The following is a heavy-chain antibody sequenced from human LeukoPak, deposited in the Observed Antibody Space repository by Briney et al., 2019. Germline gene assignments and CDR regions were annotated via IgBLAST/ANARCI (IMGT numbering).Heavy chain of an antibody. J-gene: IGHJ4*02. Sequence: GGSLRLSCAASGFTFSSYYMSWVRQTPGGGREWVANIKQGGSEKKYVDSVKGRFTISRDNAKNSLYLQMNSLRAEDTAVYYCARDCWGIKVMDGFDNWGQGTLVTVSS. V-gene: IGHV3-7*01. CDR2: IKQGGSEK. CDR1: GFTFSSYY. CDR3: ARDCWGIKVMDGFDN. D-gene: IGHD2-8*01.